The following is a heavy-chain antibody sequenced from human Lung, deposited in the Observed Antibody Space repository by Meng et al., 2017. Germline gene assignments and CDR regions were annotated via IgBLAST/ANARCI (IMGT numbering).Heavy chain of an antibody. CDR3: ATRGNPYLNC. CDR1: GYTLSSDG. V-gene: IGHV1-18*01. J-gene: IGHJ4*02. CDR2: INTYNGKT. Sequence: QGQLVQSGGGVKKPGASVKVSCEASGYTLSSDGFSWVRQAPGQGLEWLGWINTYNGKTDYAQKFQGRITMTTDTFTSTAYMELRNLRSDDTAVYYCATRGNPYLNCWGQGTLVTVSS.